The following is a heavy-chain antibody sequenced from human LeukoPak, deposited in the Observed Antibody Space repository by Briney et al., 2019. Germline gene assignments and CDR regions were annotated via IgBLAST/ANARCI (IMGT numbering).Heavy chain of an antibody. CDR3: ARGHLVDY. CDR1: GFTFSSYS. D-gene: IGHD3-3*02. V-gene: IGHV3-21*04. CDR2: ISSSSTYI. J-gene: IGHJ4*02. Sequence: TGGSLRLSCAASGFTFSSYSMSWVRQAPGKGLEWVSSISSSSTYIYYADSVKGRFTISRHNAKNSLYLQMSSLRSEDTAVYYCARGHLVDYWGQGTLVTVSS.